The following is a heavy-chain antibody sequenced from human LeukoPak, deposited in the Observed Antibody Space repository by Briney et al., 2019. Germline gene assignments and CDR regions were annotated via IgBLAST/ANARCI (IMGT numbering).Heavy chain of an antibody. CDR2: ISSDGSST. V-gene: IGHV3-74*01. J-gene: IGHJ4*02. D-gene: IGHD3-22*01. CDR1: GFTFSSYA. CDR3: ARGDYYDSSGYYDIIDY. Sequence: GGSLRLSCAASGFTFSSYAMHWVRQAPGKGLVWVSRISSDGSSTNYADSVKGRFTISRDNAKNTLYLQMNSLRAEDTAVYYCARGDYYDSSGYYDIIDYWGQGILVTVSS.